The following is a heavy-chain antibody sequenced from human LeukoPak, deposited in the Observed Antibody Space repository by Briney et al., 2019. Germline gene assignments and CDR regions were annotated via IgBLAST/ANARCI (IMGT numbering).Heavy chain of an antibody. CDR2: IKPDGSEK. D-gene: IGHD6-19*01. CDR3: AKARRGGWYQSPFDY. Sequence: GGSLRLSCAASGFTFRHYWMNWVRQASGKGLEWVANIKPDGSEKRYADSVKGRFTISRDNAENSLYLQMNSLRAEDTALYYCAKARRGGWYQSPFDYWGQGTLVTVSS. J-gene: IGHJ4*02. V-gene: IGHV3-7*03. CDR1: GFTFRHYW.